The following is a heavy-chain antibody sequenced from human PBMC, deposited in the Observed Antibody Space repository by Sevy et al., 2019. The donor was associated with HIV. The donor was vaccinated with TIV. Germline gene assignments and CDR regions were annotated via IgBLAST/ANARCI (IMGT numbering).Heavy chain of an antibody. CDR2: ISYDGSSK. V-gene: IGHV3-30*18. CDR3: AKESGSYYDFWSGHDAFDI. CDR1: GFNFSSYG. Sequence: GGSLRLSCAASGFNFSSYGMHWVRQAPGKGLEWVAVISYDGSSKNYAESVKGRFTISRDNSKNTLYLQISSLRAEDTAVYYCAKESGSYYDFWSGHDAFDIWGQGTMVTVSS. J-gene: IGHJ3*02. D-gene: IGHD3-3*01.